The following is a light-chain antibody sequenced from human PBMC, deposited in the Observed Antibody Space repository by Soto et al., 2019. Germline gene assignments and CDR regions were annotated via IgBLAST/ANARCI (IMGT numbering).Light chain of an antibody. Sequence: QSALTQPASVSGSPGQSITISCTGTSSDVGNYNLVSWYQQYPGKAPKLMIYEGGKRPSGVSNRFSGSKSGNTASLTISGLQAEDEADYYCSSYTRSSTLVFGGGTQLTVL. CDR3: SSYTRSSTLV. J-gene: IGLJ2*01. CDR2: EGG. CDR1: SSDVGNYNL. V-gene: IGLV2-14*02.